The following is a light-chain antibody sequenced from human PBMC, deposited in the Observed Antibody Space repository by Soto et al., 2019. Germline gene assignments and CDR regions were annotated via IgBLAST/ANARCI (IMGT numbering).Light chain of an antibody. CDR1: QGIGDY. J-gene: IGKJ1*01. CDR3: LQHDTYPRT. V-gene: IGKV1-17*03. Sequence: DIQMTQSPSAMSASVGDRVTITCRATQGIGDYLAWFQQKPGQGPKRLVYAASILQPGYPSRFSCCGSYKEFTLTIRGLQLEDFATYYRLQHDTYPRTLGQGTTGDIK. CDR2: AAS.